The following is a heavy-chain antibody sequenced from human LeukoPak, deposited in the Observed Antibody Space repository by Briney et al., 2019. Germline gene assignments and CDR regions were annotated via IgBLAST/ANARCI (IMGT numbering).Heavy chain of an antibody. V-gene: IGHV3-73*01. CDR2: IRSKANSEAT. J-gene: IGHJ4*02. CDR1: AFTLSGSA. Sequence: GSLRLSCAAPAFTLSGSAMHRVRQAPGKGMEWVGGIRSKANSEATAYAASVKGRFTMSRDDSKNTSYLQMNSLKTEDTAVYYCTSPMYDSSGYHFDYWAQGTLVTVSS. D-gene: IGHD3-22*01. CDR3: TSPMYDSSGYHFDY.